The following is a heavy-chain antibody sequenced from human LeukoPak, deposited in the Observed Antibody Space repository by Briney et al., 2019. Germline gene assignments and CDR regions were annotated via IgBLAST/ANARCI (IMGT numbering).Heavy chain of an antibody. V-gene: IGHV4-31*02. Sequence: LRLSCAASGFTFSSYAMSWIRQHPGKGLEWIGYIYYSGSTYYNPSLKSRVTISVDTSKNQFSLKLSSVTAADTAVYYCARDPRPAAIRSWFDPWGQGTLVTVSS. D-gene: IGHD2-2*02. CDR3: ARDPRPAAIRSWFDP. J-gene: IGHJ5*02. CDR1: GFTFSSYA. CDR2: IYYSGST.